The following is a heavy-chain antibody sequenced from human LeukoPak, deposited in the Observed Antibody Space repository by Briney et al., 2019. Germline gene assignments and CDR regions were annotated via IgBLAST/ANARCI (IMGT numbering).Heavy chain of an antibody. V-gene: IGHV3-23*01. CDR2: ISGSGGST. Sequence: PGGSLRLSCAASGFTFDDYGMSWVRQAPGKGLEWVSAISGSGGSTYYADSVKGRFTISRDNSKNTLYLQMNSLRAEDTAVYYCAKTPQWLGGWFDPWGQGTLVTVSS. J-gene: IGHJ5*02. CDR1: GFTFDDYG. D-gene: IGHD6-19*01. CDR3: AKTPQWLGGWFDP.